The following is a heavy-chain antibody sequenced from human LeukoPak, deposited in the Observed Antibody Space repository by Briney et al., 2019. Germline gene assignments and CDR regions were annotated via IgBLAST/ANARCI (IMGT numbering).Heavy chain of an antibody. Sequence: GESLKISCQSSGYNFTPYWIVWVRQMPGKGLEWMGITFAGYSYTIYSPSFQGQVTISVDKSISTAYLQWSSLKASDTAMYYCARPPSSWYAFDIWGQGTMVTVSS. CDR2: TFAGYSYT. V-gene: IGHV5-51*01. J-gene: IGHJ3*02. D-gene: IGHD6-13*01. CDR1: GYNFTPYW. CDR3: ARPPSSWYAFDI.